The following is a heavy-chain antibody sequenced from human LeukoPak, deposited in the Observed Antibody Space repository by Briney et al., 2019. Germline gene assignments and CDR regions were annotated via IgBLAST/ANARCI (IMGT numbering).Heavy chain of an antibody. CDR2: IYYSGST. Sequence: SETLSLTCTVSGGSISSSSYYWGWIRQPPGKGLEWIGSIYYSGSTYYNPSLKSRVTISVDTSKNQFSLKLSSVTAADTAVYYCARDYCSGGSCYSSYYYYGMDVWGQGTTVTVSS. J-gene: IGHJ6*02. CDR1: GGSISSSSYY. CDR3: ARDYCSGGSCYSSYYYYGMDV. V-gene: IGHV4-39*02. D-gene: IGHD2-15*01.